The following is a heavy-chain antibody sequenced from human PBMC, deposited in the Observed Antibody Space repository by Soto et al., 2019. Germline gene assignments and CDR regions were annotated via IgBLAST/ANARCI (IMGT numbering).Heavy chain of an antibody. J-gene: IGHJ4*01. D-gene: IGHD5-18*01. CDR2: ISGSGDGT. Sequence: VGSLRLSCAASGFTFSSFALSWVRQAPGKGLEWVSAISGSGDGTDYADSVKGRLTISRDNSKNTLYLQMNSLRAEDTTVYYCAGPGYSSLDYWGHGALVTVSS. CDR3: AGPGYSSLDY. V-gene: IGHV3-23*01. CDR1: GFTFSSFA.